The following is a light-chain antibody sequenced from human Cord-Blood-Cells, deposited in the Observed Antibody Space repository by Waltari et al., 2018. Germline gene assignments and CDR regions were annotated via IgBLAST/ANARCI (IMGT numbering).Light chain of an antibody. Sequence: EIVLTQSPATLSLSPGERATLSCRASQSVSSYLAWYQQNPGQAPRLPIYDASNRATGIPARFSGSGSGTDFTLTISSLEPEDFAVYYCQQRSNWPITFGQGTRLEIK. CDR3: QQRSNWPIT. V-gene: IGKV3-11*01. CDR1: QSVSSY. J-gene: IGKJ5*01. CDR2: DAS.